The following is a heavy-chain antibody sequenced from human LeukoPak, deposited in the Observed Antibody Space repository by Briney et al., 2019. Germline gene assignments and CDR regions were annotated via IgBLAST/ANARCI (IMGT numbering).Heavy chain of an antibody. CDR3: TRHKDVGWFDP. J-gene: IGHJ5*02. CDR2: IRSKANNYAT. Sequence: PGWSLRLSCAASGCTFSGSAMHWVRQASGKGLEWVGRIRSKANNYATAYAASVKGRFTISRDDSNNTAYLQMNSLKTEDTAVYYCTRHKDVGWFDPWGQGTLVTVSS. CDR1: GCTFSGSA. V-gene: IGHV3-73*01.